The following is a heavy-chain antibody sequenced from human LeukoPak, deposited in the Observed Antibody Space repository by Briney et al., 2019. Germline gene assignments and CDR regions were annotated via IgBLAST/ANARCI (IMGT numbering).Heavy chain of an antibody. J-gene: IGHJ1*01. Sequence: GGSLRLSCAASGFTFSSYAMSWVRQAPGKGLEWVSGISGNSRSTYHADSVKGRFTISKDNSKNTLYLQMNSLRVEDTAVYYCARMSGSYWSGYFQHWGQGTLVTVYS. CDR3: ARMSGSYWSGYFQH. CDR2: ISGNSRST. D-gene: IGHD1-26*01. V-gene: IGHV3-23*01. CDR1: GFTFSSYA.